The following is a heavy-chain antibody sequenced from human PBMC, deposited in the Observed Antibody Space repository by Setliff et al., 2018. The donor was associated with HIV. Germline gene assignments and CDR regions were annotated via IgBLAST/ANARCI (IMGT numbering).Heavy chain of an antibody. Sequence: GGSLRLSCEASGFTVSSSYMAWVRQAPGKGLEWVSTIYSDGSTYHRDSVKGRFTLSRDNSKNTVYLQVGSPRPDDTAMYYCARSRPYNSALDYWGQGTLVTVSS. CDR3: ARSRPYNSALDY. J-gene: IGHJ4*02. CDR1: GFTVSSSY. V-gene: IGHV3-66*02. CDR2: IYSDGST. D-gene: IGHD6-25*01.